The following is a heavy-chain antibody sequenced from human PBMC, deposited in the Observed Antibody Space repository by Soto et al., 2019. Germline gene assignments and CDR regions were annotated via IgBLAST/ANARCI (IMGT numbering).Heavy chain of an antibody. J-gene: IGHJ5*02. D-gene: IGHD3-22*01. CDR3: ARDYYDSSGYYYFLNWFDP. CDR2: ISYDGSNK. V-gene: IGHV3-30-3*01. CDR1: GFTVSSYA. Sequence: QVQLVEAGGGVVQPGRSLRCSGAASGFTVSSYAMHWVLQAPGKGLEWGGVISYDGSNKYYADSVKGRFTISRDNSKNTLYLQMNSLRAEDTAVYYCARDYYDSSGYYYFLNWFDPWGQGTLVTVSS.